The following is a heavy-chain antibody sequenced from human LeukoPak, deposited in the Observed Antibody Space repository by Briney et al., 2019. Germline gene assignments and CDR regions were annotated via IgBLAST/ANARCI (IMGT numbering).Heavy chain of an antibody. V-gene: IGHV4-59*11. CDR3: ARGVTIAAAVEFDY. D-gene: IGHD6-13*01. J-gene: IGHJ4*02. Sequence: SETLSLTCTVSGGSISSHYWSWIRQPPGKGLEWIGYIYYSGSTNYNPSLKSRVTISVDTSKNQFSLKLSSVTAADTAVYYCARGVTIAAAVEFDYWGQGTLVTVSS. CDR1: GGSISSHY. CDR2: IYYSGST.